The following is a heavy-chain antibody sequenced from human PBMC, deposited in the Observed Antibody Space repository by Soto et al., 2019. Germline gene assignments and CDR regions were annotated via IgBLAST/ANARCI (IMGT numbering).Heavy chain of an antibody. D-gene: IGHD2-2*01. J-gene: IGHJ5*02. V-gene: IGHV4-59*08. CDR1: GGSISSYY. CDR3: ARHSYCSSICWFDP. Sequence: SETLSLTCTVSGGSISSYYWSRIRQSPGKGLEWIGYTHDSGSTNYNPSLKSRVTMSVDTSKNQFSLKLSSVTAADTAVYYCARHSYCSSICWFDPWGQGTLVTVSS. CDR2: THDSGST.